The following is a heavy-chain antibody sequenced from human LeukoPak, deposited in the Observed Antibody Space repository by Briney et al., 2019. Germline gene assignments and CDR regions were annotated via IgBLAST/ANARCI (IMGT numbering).Heavy chain of an antibody. V-gene: IGHV4-4*07. CDR3: ARVYGAMVHHDY. CDR2: IYTSGST. D-gene: IGHD5-18*01. Sequence: SETLSLSCTVSGGSISSYFWSWIRQPAGKGLEWIGRIYTSGSTNYNPSLKSRVTMSVDTSKNQFSLKLSSVTAADTAVYYCARVYGAMVHHDYWGQGTLVTVSS. CDR1: GGSISSYF. J-gene: IGHJ4*02.